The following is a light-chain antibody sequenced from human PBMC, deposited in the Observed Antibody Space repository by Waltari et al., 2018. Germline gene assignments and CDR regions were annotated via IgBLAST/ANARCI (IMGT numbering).Light chain of an antibody. CDR2: KGT. CDR1: SGSVSSTSY. V-gene: IGLV8-61*01. Sequence: TVVTQEPSLSVSPGGTVTLTCALSSGSVSSTSYATWYRQTPVQAPRTLVYKGTSRSLGVPDRFSGSVRGNKAALTITGAQADDESDYFCSVYMGSGIWVFGGGTKLTVL. J-gene: IGLJ3*02. CDR3: SVYMGSGIWV.